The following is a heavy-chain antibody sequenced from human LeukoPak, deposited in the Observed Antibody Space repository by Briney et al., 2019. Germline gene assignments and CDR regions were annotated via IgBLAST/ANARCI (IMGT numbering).Heavy chain of an antibody. CDR2: INPNSGGT. D-gene: IGHD1-7*01. V-gene: IGHV1-2*06. J-gene: IGHJ6*03. Sequence: GASVKVSCKASGYTFTGYYMHWVRQAPGQGLEWMGRINPNSGGTNYAQKFQGRVTMTRDTSISTAYMELSRLRSDDTAVYYCARAITGTTYYCYYYMDVWGKGTTVTVSS. CDR1: GYTFTGYY. CDR3: ARAITGTTYYCYYYMDV.